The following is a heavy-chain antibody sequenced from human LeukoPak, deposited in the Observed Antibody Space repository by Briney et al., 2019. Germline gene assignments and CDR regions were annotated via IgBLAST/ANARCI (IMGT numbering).Heavy chain of an antibody. J-gene: IGHJ4*02. Sequence: SETLSLTCTVSGGSISSTNYYWGWIRQPPGKGLEWIGSIYYSGTTYYRESLNNRITISIDTSKNQFSLKLRSVNAADTAVYYCARRYAGDTFDYWGQGTLVTVSS. V-gene: IGHV4-39*01. D-gene: IGHD7-27*01. CDR2: IYYSGTT. CDR3: ARRYAGDTFDY. CDR1: GGSISSTNYY.